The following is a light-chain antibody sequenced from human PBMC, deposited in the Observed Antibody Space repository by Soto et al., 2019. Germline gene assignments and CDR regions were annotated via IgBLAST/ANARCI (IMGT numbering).Light chain of an antibody. CDR3: QQANTFPFT. V-gene: IGKV1-12*02. CDR2: AAS. CDR1: QHISSW. Sequence: DIQMTQSPSSVSASVGDRVTFTCRASQHISSWLAWYQQKPGKAPKLLIAAASILQSGVPSRFSSSGYGTDFTLTISSLQPEDFATYFCQQANTFPFTFGPGPRLEIQ. J-gene: IGKJ3*01.